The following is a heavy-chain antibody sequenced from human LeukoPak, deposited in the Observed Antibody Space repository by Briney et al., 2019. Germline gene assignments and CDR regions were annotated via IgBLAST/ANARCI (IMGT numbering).Heavy chain of an antibody. J-gene: IGHJ4*02. CDR3: ARGRRELKYAPDY. CDR2: IYYTAGA. CDR1: GASMRSETHY. V-gene: IGHV4-31*03. Sequence: NPSETLSLTCNVSGASMRSETHYWSWLRQHPGTGPEWIAYIYYTAGAYYNPSLESRVSISLDASENQFSLKLSSVTAADTAVYYCARGRRELKYAPDYWGQGTLVTVSS. D-gene: IGHD2-2*01.